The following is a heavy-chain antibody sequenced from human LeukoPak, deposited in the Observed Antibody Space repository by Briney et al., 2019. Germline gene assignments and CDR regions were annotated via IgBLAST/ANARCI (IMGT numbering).Heavy chain of an antibody. CDR3: AKDPSPFCGGDCYVDY. J-gene: IGHJ4*02. CDR1: GFTFSSYA. Sequence: GGSLRLSCAASGFTFSSYAMSWVRQAPGKGLEWVSGISGSGGTTYYADSVKGRFTISRDNSKNTLYLQMNSLRAEGTAVYYCAKDPSPFCGGDCYVDYWGQGTLVTVSS. CDR2: ISGSGGTT. V-gene: IGHV3-23*01. D-gene: IGHD2-21*02.